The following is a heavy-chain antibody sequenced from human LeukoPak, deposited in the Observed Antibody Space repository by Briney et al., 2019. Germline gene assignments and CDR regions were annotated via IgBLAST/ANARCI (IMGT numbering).Heavy chain of an antibody. CDR1: GGTFSSYA. CDR2: IISMFDTA. CDR3: ARDGDCGGDCYYREDGGIDY. J-gene: IGHJ4*02. V-gene: IGHV1-69*01. Sequence: GSSVKVSCKASGGTFSSYAIGWVRQAPGQGLEWMGGIISMFDTADYAQKFQGRVTITADESTSTAYMELSSLRSEDTAVYYCARDGDCGGDCYYREDGGIDYWGQGTLVTVSS. D-gene: IGHD2-21*02.